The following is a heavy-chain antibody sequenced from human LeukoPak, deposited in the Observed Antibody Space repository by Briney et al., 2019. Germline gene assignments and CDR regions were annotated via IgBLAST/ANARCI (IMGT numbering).Heavy chain of an antibody. CDR1: GFTFSSYG. D-gene: IGHD3-3*01. Sequence: PGGSLRLSCAASGFTFSSYGMHWVRQAPGKGLEWVAVIWYDGSKEYLADSVKGRFTISRDNSKNTVYLQMNSLKTEDTAVYYCARGRLLEWFDNWGQGTLVSVSS. J-gene: IGHJ5*02. V-gene: IGHV3-33*01. CDR3: ARGRLLEWFDN. CDR2: IWYDGSKE.